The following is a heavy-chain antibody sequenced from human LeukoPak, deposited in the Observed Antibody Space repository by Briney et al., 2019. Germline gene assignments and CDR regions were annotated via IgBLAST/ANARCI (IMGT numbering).Heavy chain of an antibody. CDR3: ARGPLVAATLSWFDP. CDR2: INHSGST. J-gene: IGHJ5*02. Sequence: PSETLSLTCAVYGGSFSGYYWSWIRQPPGKGLEWIGEINHSGSTNYNPSLKSRVTISVDTSKNQFSLKLSSVTAADTAVYYCARGPLVAATLSWFDPWGQGTLVTVSS. V-gene: IGHV4-34*01. D-gene: IGHD2-15*01. CDR1: GGSFSGYY.